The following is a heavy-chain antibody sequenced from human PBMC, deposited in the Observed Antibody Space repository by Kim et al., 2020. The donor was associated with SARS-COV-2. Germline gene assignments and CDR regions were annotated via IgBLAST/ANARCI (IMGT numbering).Heavy chain of an antibody. Sequence: SETLSLTCTVSGGSISSSSYYWGWIRQPPGKGLEWIGSIYYSGSTYYNPSLKSRVTISVDTSKNQFSLKLSSVTAADTAVYYCARLCSGGSASASSDYWGQGTLVTVSS. CDR2: IYYSGST. CDR3: ARLCSGGSASASSDY. J-gene: IGHJ4*02. V-gene: IGHV4-39*01. D-gene: IGHD2-15*01. CDR1: GGSISSSSYY.